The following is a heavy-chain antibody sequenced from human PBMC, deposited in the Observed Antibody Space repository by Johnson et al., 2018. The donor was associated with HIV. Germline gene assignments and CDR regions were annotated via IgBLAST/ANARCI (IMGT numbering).Heavy chain of an antibody. J-gene: IGHJ3*02. V-gene: IGHV3-66*01. CDR3: AGGRGWVTLNAFDM. Sequence: VQLVESGGGLVQPGGSLRLSCAASGFSVSDNYVSWVRQAPGKGLEWVSVIYATNNTYYADSVKGRFTISRDNAKNSLYLQMNRLRADDTAVYYCAGGRGWVTLNAFDMWGQGTLVTVSS. D-gene: IGHD4-23*01. CDR1: GFSVSDNY. CDR2: IYATNNT.